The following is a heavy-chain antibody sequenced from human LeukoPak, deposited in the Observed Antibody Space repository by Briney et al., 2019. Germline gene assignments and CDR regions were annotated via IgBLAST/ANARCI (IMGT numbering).Heavy chain of an antibody. CDR2: IYYSGNT. CDR1: GGSISSSNFY. CDR3: ARAMSIAARLQTIFDY. J-gene: IGHJ4*02. V-gene: IGHV4-39*07. D-gene: IGHD6-6*01. Sequence: SETLSLTCTVSGGSISSSNFYWDWFRQPPGKGLEWIGNIYYSGNTYYNSSLKSRVTISVDTSKNQFSLNLTSVTAADTAVYYCARAMSIAARLQTIFDYWGQGTLVTVSS.